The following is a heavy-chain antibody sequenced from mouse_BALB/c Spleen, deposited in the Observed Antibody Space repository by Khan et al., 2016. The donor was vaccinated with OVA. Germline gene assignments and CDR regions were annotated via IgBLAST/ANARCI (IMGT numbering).Heavy chain of an antibody. CDR3: ARTGYGRLTY. Sequence: VRLQQSGPELVKPWASVKIPCKASGYSFTDYTMYWVKQSFGKRLEWFGDINPNNGDTFYNQKFKGKATLTVDKSSSTAFMEFRSLTSEDTAAFYYARTGYGRLTYWGQGTTLTGSS. CDR1: GYSFTDYT. CDR2: INPNNGDT. J-gene: IGHJ2*01. D-gene: IGHD1-1*01. V-gene: IGHV1-18*01.